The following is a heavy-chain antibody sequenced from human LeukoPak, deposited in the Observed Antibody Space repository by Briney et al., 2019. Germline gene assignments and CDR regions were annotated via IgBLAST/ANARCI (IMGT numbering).Heavy chain of an antibody. CDR3: ARFNWGSEFDY. CDR2: INHSGST. CDR1: GGSFSGYY. J-gene: IGHJ4*02. Sequence: SETLSLTCAVYGGSFSGYYWSWIRQPPGKGLEWIGEINHSGSTNYNPSLKSRVTISVDTSKNQFSLKLSSVTAADTAVYYCARFNWGSEFDYWGQGTLVTVSS. D-gene: IGHD3-16*01. V-gene: IGHV4-34*01.